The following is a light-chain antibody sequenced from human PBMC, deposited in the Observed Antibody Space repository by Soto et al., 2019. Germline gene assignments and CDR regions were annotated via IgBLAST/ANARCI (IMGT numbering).Light chain of an antibody. CDR3: QQSYRPPFT. Sequence: DIQMTQSPSSLSASVGDRVTITCRASQSISSYLNWYQQKPGKAPKLLIYAASSLQSGVPSRFSRSGSGTDFTLTISSLQPEDFATYYCQQSYRPPFTFGPRTKVDIK. CDR1: QSISSY. V-gene: IGKV1-39*01. CDR2: AAS. J-gene: IGKJ3*01.